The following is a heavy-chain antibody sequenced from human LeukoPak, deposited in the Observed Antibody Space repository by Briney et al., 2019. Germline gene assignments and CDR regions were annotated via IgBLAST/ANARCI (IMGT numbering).Heavy chain of an antibody. CDR3: ARGGNCSGGSCYSFPGASFEY. J-gene: IGHJ4*02. D-gene: IGHD2-15*01. V-gene: IGHV4-61*05. CDR2: IYYTGST. CDR1: GGSISSSSYY. Sequence: SETLSLTCTVSGGSISSSSYYWGWIRQPPGKGLEWIGFIYYTGSTYYHPSLNSRVTMSVDTSTNRLSLKPSSVTAADTAIYYCARGGNCSGGSCYSFPGASFEYWGPGTLVTVSS.